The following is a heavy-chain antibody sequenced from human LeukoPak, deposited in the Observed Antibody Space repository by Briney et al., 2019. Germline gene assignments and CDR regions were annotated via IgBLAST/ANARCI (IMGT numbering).Heavy chain of an antibody. CDR1: GGSFSGYY. V-gene: IGHV4-34*01. J-gene: IGHJ4*02. D-gene: IGHD6-13*01. CDR2: INHSGST. CDR3: ARGYPGVYSSGWYR. Sequence: SETLSLTCAVYGGSFSGYYWSWIRQPPGKGLEWIGEINHSGSTNYNPSLKSRVTISVDTSKNQFSLKLSSVTAADTAVYYCARGYPGVYSSGWYRWGQGTLVTVSS.